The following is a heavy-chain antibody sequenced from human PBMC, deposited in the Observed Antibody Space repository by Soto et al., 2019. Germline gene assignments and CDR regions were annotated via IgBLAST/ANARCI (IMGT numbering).Heavy chain of an antibody. CDR2: ISSSSSYI. V-gene: IGHV3-21*01. Sequence: GSLRLSCAASGFTFSSYSMNGVRQAPGKGLEWVSSISSSSSYIYYADSVKGRFTISRDNAKNSLYLQMNSLRAEDTAVYYCARVHSRAAAGTTPLYWGQGTLVTVSS. CDR1: GFTFSSYS. CDR3: ARVHSRAAAGTTPLY. J-gene: IGHJ4*02. D-gene: IGHD6-13*01.